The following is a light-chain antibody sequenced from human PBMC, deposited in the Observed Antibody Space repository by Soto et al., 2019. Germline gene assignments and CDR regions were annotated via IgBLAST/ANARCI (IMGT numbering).Light chain of an antibody. J-gene: IGKJ5*01. Sequence: AIRMTQSPSSLSASTGDRVTITCRASQGISSYLAWYQQKPGKAPKLLIYAASTLQSGVPSRFSGSGSGTDFTLTISCLQSEDFATYYCQQYYSYRTFGQGTLLEIK. CDR1: QGISSY. V-gene: IGKV1-8*01. CDR2: AAS. CDR3: QQYYSYRT.